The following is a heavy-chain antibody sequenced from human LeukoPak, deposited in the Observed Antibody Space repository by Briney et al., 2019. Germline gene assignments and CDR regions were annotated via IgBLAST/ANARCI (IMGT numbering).Heavy chain of an antibody. J-gene: IGHJ4*02. D-gene: IGHD3-10*01. Sequence: GGSLRLSCSASGFTFSRYAMHWVRQAPGKGLEYVSAISSNGGSTYYADSVKGRFAISRDNSRNTLHLQMSSLRVEDTAVYYCVKDSSSGSYFDYWGQGTLVTVSS. CDR3: VKDSSSGSYFDY. CDR2: ISSNGGST. CDR1: GFTFSRYA. V-gene: IGHV3-64D*06.